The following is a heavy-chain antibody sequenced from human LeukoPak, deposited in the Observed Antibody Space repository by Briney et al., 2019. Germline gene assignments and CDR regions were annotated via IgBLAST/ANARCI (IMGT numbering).Heavy chain of an antibody. J-gene: IGHJ6*02. V-gene: IGHV5-51*01. CDR2: IYPGDSDT. D-gene: IGHD3-10*01. CDR3: ARGGYYYGSGSYYGKGYYYGMDV. CDR1: GYSFTSYW. Sequence: KYGESLKISCKGSGYSFTSYWIGWVRQMPGKGLEWMGIIYPGDSDTRYSPSFQGQVTISADKSISTAYLQWSSLKASDTAMYYCARGGYYYGSGSYYGKGYYYGMDVWGQGTTVTVSS.